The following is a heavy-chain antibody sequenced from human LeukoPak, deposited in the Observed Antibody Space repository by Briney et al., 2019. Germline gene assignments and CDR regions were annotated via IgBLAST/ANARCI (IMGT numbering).Heavy chain of an antibody. Sequence: GGSLRLSCAASGFTFSSYSMNWVRQAPGKGLEWVSSISSSSSSYIYYADSVKGRFTISRDNAKNSLYLQMNSLRAEDTAVYYCARDLRVGYCSSTSCPGAFDIWGQGTMVTVSS. V-gene: IGHV3-21*01. D-gene: IGHD2-2*01. CDR1: GFTFSSYS. CDR3: ARDLRVGYCSSTSCPGAFDI. CDR2: ISSSSSSYI. J-gene: IGHJ3*02.